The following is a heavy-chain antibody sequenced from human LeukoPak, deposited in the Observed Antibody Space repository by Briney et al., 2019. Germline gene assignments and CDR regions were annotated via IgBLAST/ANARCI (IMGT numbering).Heavy chain of an antibody. V-gene: IGHV4-59*01. CDR3: ARLWGIRHTMIVG. J-gene: IGHJ4*02. D-gene: IGHD3-22*01. Sequence: SETLSLTCTVSGGSISSYYWSWIRQPPGKGLEWIGYIYYSGSTNYNPSLKSRVTISVDTSKNQFSLRLSSVTAADTAVYYCARLWGIRHTMIVGWGQGTLVTVSS. CDR2: IYYSGST. CDR1: GGSISSYY.